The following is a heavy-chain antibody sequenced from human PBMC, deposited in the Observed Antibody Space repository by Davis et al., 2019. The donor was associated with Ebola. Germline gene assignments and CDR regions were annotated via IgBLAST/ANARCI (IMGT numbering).Heavy chain of an antibody. D-gene: IGHD3-22*01. V-gene: IGHV3-23*01. J-gene: IGHJ2*01. Sequence: GGSLRLSCAASGFTFSSYAMTWVRQAPGKGLEWVSTISGSTGNTHYADSVKGRFTISRDNSKNTLYLQMNSLRAEDTAVYYCARDPTEWLLLYGYFDLWGRGTLVTVSS. CDR1: GFTFSSYA. CDR2: ISGSTGNT. CDR3: ARDPTEWLLLYGYFDL.